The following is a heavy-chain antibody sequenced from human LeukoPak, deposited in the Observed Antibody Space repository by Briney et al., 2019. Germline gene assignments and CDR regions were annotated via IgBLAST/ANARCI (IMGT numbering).Heavy chain of an antibody. Sequence: PGGSLRLPCAASGFTFSSYGMHWVRQAPGKGLEWVAFIRYDGSNKYYADSVKGRFTISRDNSKNTLYLQMNSLRAEDTAVYYCAKLPYYYDSSGYFINDAFDIWGQGTMVTVSS. CDR2: IRYDGSNK. V-gene: IGHV3-30*02. CDR3: AKLPYYYDSSGYFINDAFDI. J-gene: IGHJ3*02. CDR1: GFTFSSYG. D-gene: IGHD3-22*01.